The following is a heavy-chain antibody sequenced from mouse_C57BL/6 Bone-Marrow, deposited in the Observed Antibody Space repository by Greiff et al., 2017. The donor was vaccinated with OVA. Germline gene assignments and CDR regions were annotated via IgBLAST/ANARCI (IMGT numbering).Heavy chain of an antibody. Sequence: EVHLVESGGDLVKPGGSLKLSCAASGFTFSSYGMSWVRQTPDKRLEWVATISSGGSYTYYPDSVKGRFTISRDNAKNTLYLRMSSLKSEDTAMYYCARHGCTTVVADYWGQGTTLTVSS. V-gene: IGHV5-6*01. J-gene: IGHJ2*01. CDR3: ARHGCTTVVADY. D-gene: IGHD1-1*01. CDR1: GFTFSSYG. CDR2: ISSGGSYT.